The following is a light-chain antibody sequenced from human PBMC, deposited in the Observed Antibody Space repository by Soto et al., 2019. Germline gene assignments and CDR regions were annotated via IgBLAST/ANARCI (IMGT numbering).Light chain of an antibody. CDR2: GAS. CDR3: QQYGSSLT. J-gene: IGKJ4*01. CDR1: QSVNSA. Sequence: EIVMTQSPATLSVSPGERTTRFSRASQSVNSALAWYQQKPGQVPRLLIYGASSRATGIPDRFSGSGSGTDFTLTISRREPEDFAVYYCQQYGSSLTFGGGTKVDIK. V-gene: IGKV3-20*01.